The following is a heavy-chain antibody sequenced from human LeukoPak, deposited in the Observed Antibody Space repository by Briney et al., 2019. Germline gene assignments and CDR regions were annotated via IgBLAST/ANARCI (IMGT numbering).Heavy chain of an antibody. CDR1: GGSISSYY. CDR3: AGGYSYGSTYYYMDV. Sequence: SGTLSLTCTVSGGSISSYYWSWIRQPPGRGLEWIGYIYYSGSTRYNPSLKSRVTISVDTSKNQFSLKLSSVTAADTAVYYCAGGYSYGSTYYYMDVWGKGTTVTISS. D-gene: IGHD5-18*01. CDR2: IYYSGST. V-gene: IGHV4-59*01. J-gene: IGHJ6*03.